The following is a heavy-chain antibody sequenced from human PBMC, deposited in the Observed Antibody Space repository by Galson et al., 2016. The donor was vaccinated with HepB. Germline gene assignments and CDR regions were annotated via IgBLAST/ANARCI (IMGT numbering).Heavy chain of an antibody. CDR3: ARDFFGSSNSVSDY. Sequence: SLRLSCAASGFAFSSKWMSWVRQAPGKGLEWVANINKDGSEKYYVDSLKGRFTISRDNAKNSLYLQVNSLRAEDTAVYYCARDFFGSSNSVSDYWGQGTLVTVSS. CDR1: GFAFSSKW. CDR2: INKDGSEK. D-gene: IGHD6-6*01. V-gene: IGHV3-7*01. J-gene: IGHJ4*02.